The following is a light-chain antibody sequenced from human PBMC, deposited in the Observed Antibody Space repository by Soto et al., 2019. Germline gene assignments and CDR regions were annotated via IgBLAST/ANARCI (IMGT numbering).Light chain of an antibody. CDR2: AAS. Sequence: TFTCRASQGISNYLAWYQQKPGTVPTLLIYAASTLQSGVPSRFRGTXXXXXXXLXXXXXQPEDVATYYCQKHNSAPVAFGQGTKV. V-gene: IGKV1-27*01. CDR1: QGISNY. CDR3: QKHNSAPVA. J-gene: IGKJ1*01.